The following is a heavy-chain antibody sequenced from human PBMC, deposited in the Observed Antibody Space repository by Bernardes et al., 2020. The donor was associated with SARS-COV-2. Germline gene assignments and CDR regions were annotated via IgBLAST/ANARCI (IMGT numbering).Heavy chain of an antibody. J-gene: IGHJ5*02. Sequence: GGSLRLSCAASGFTFSSYSMNWLRQAPGKGLEWVSSISSSSSYIFYADSVQGRFTISRDNAKNSVYLQMNSLRGDDTAVYYCARGGAVTKFVVSETNWFDPWGQGALVIVSS. D-gene: IGHD3-9*01. CDR3: ARGGAVTKFVVSETNWFDP. CDR2: ISSSSSYI. CDR1: GFTFSSYS. V-gene: IGHV3-21*06.